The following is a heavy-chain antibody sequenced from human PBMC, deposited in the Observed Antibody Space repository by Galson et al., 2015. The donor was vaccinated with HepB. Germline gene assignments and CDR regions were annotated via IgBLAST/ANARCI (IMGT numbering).Heavy chain of an antibody. CDR1: GFTFSSYG. Sequence: SLRLSCAASGFTFSSYGMHWVRQAPGKGLEWVAVISYDGSNKYYADSVKGRFTISRDNSKNTLYLQMNSLRAEDTAVYYCATRGVTNGYYYYYYGMDVWGQGTTVTVSS. D-gene: IGHD4-17*01. CDR2: ISYDGSNK. J-gene: IGHJ6*02. CDR3: ATRGVTNGYYYYYYGMDV. V-gene: IGHV3-30*03.